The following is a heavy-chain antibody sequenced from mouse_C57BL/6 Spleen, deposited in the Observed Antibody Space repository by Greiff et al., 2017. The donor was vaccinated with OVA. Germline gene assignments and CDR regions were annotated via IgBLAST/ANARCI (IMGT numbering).Heavy chain of an antibody. CDR1: GYSITSGYY. J-gene: IGHJ1*03. Sequence: VQLQQSGPGLVKPSQSLSLTCSVTGYSITSGYYWNWIRQFPGNKLEWMGYISYDGSNNYNPSLKNRISITRDTSKNQFFLKLNSVTTEDTATYYCARADYDYDYWYFDVWGTGTTVTVSS. V-gene: IGHV3-6*01. D-gene: IGHD2-4*01. CDR2: ISYDGSN. CDR3: ARADYDYDYWYFDV.